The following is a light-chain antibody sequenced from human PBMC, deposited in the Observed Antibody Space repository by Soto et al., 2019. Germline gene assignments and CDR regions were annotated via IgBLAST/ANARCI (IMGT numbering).Light chain of an antibody. CDR3: QQSYASHT. CDR2: AAS. J-gene: IGKJ2*01. V-gene: IGKV1-39*01. CDR1: QSIRNY. Sequence: DIQMTQSPSSLSASVGDRVTITCRASQSIRNYLNWYQQKPGKAPKLLIYAASSLQGGVPSRFSGSGSGTDFTLTISRLQPEDFATYYCQQSYASHTFGQGTKLDTK.